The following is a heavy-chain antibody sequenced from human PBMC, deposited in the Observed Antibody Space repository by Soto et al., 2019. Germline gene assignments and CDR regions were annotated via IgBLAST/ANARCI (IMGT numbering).Heavy chain of an antibody. Sequence: SETLSLTCAVSGASVNSGSNYWSWIRQPPGKGLEWIGYIYYSGSVSYNPSLRSRVTISRDTSKNQFSLKLSSVTAADTAVYYCARDYASRIAGSGHGFDSWGPGPLATVSS. CDR2: IYYSGSV. V-gene: IGHV4-61*01. CDR1: GASVNSGSNY. J-gene: IGHJ4*02. CDR3: ARDYASRIAGSGHGFDS. D-gene: IGHD6-19*01.